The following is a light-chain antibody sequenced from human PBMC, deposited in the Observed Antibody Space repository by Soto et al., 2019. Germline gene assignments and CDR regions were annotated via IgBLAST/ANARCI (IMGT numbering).Light chain of an antibody. CDR2: VAS. CDR1: QTVSTN. Sequence: EIVLTQSPGTLSLSPGERATLSCRASQTVSTNYLAWYQQKPGQAPRLLIYVASTRATGIPARFSGSGSGTEFALTISSLQSEDFAVYYCQQYNNWPPITFGQGTRLEIK. J-gene: IGKJ5*01. V-gene: IGKV3-15*01. CDR3: QQYNNWPPIT.